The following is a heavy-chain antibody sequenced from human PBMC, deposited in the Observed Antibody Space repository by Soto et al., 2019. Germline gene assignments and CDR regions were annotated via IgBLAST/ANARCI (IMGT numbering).Heavy chain of an antibody. D-gene: IGHD3-10*01. CDR1: GGTFSSYA. V-gene: IGHV1-69*06. Sequence: QVQLVQSGAEVKKPGSSVKVSCKASGGTFSSYAISWVRQAPGQGLEWMGGIIPIFGTANYAQKFQGRVPIPADKSTSTAYMELSSLRSEDTAVYYCAREGVGGYYGSGRLNWFDPWGQGTLVTVSS. CDR3: AREGVGGYYGSGRLNWFDP. CDR2: IIPIFGTA. J-gene: IGHJ5*02.